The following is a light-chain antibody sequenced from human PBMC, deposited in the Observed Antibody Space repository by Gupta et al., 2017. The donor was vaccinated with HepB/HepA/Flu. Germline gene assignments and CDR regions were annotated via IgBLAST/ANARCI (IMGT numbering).Light chain of an antibody. CDR2: AAS. J-gene: IGKJ2*03. CDR1: QSISSY. Sequence: DIQITQSPSSLSASVGDRVTITCRASQSISSYLNWYQQKPGKAPKLLIYAASSLQSGVPSRFSGSGSGTDFTITISSLQPEDFATYYCQQSYSTRFGQGTKLEIK. CDR3: QQSYSTR. V-gene: IGKV1-39*01.